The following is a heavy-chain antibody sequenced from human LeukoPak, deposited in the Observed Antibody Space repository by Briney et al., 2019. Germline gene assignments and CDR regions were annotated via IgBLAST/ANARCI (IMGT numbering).Heavy chain of an antibody. CDR3: ARLGEYCSGDGCYPTHFDY. CDR2: IYPGDSDT. D-gene: IGHD2-15*01. J-gene: IGHJ4*02. CDR1: GYSFTSYW. V-gene: IGHV5-51*01. Sequence: GESLKISCKGSGYSFTSYWIGWVRQMPGKGLEWMGIIYPGDSDTRYSPSFQGQVTISADKSISTAYLQWSSLKASDTAMYYCARLGEYCSGDGCYPTHFDYWGQGTLVTVSS.